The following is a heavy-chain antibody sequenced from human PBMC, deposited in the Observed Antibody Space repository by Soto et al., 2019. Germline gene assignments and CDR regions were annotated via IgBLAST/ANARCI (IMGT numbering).Heavy chain of an antibody. J-gene: IGHJ4*02. Sequence: EVQLVESGGGLVQPGGSLRLSCVASGFTFSTDSMIWVRQAPGKGLEWVAHISTSGATRYYADSVKGRFTISRDNAKTSLYLQMDSRRNEDTAVYYCARFFGSGFDYWGQGTLVTVSS. D-gene: IGHD6-19*01. V-gene: IGHV3-48*02. CDR3: ARFFGSGFDY. CDR2: ISTSGATR. CDR1: GFTFSTDS.